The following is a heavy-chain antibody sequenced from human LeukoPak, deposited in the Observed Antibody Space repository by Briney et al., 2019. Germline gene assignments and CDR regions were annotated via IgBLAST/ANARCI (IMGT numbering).Heavy chain of an antibody. D-gene: IGHD6-6*01. CDR2: INHSGST. CDR1: GGSLRGYY. Sequence: SETLSLTCAVYGGSLRGYYWSWIRQPPGKGLEWIGEINHSGSTNYNPSLKSRVTISVDTSKNQFSLKLSSVTAADTAVYYCARAHRSIAARPFYFQHWGQGTLVTVSS. J-gene: IGHJ1*01. V-gene: IGHV4-34*01. CDR3: ARAHRSIAARPFYFQH.